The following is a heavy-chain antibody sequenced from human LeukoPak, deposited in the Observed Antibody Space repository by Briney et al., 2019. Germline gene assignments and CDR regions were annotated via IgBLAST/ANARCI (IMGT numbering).Heavy chain of an antibody. CDR1: GFTFSSYA. Sequence: GRSLRLSCAASGFTFSSYAMPWVRQAPGKGLEWLANLSYDGSNRYYADSVKGRFTISRDNSKNTLYLQMNSLRAEDTAVYYCVRDAQLLYGNWFDPWGQGTLVTVPS. J-gene: IGHJ5*02. V-gene: IGHV3-30-3*01. CDR2: LSYDGSNR. CDR3: VRDAQLLYGNWFDP. D-gene: IGHD2-2*02.